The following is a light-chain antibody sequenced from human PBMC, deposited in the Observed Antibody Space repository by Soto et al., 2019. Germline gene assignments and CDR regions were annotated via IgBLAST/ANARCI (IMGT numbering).Light chain of an antibody. CDR3: QQAGSFPIT. CDR2: GAS. Sequence: DIQMTQSPSSVSASVVDRVTSTCRASQYIGSWLAWYQQKPGKAPDLLIYGASSLQSGVPSRSYGSVSGIDFTLTISSLQPEDFATYYCQQAGSFPITFGQGTRLEIK. V-gene: IGKV1-12*01. CDR1: QYIGSW. J-gene: IGKJ5*01.